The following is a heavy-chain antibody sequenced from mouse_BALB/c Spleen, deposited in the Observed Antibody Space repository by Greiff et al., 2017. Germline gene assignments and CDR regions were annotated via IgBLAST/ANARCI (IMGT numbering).Heavy chain of an antibody. D-gene: IGHD2-1*01. CDR3: TIYYDYDAMDD. Sequence: VQLQQSGAELVRPGASVKLSCKASGYTFTSYWINWVKQRPGQGLEWIGNIYPSDSYTNYNQKFKDKTTLTVDKSSSTAYMQLSSPTSEDSAVYYCTIYYDYDAMDDWGQGTSVTVSS. V-gene: IGHV1-69*01. CDR2: IYPSDSYT. J-gene: IGHJ4*01. CDR1: GYTFTSYW.